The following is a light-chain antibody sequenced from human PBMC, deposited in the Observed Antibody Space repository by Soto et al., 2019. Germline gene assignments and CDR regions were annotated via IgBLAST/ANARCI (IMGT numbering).Light chain of an antibody. CDR2: AAS. CDR1: QGVGDD. V-gene: IGKV1-6*01. CDR3: LQDHAYPHT. J-gene: IGKJ1*01. Sequence: AIQMTQSPSSLSASVGDRVTISCRASQGVGDDLAWYQQRPGKAPKVLIYAASTLQHGVPSRFSGSGSGTFFTLTISSLQPDDSATYYCLQDHAYPHTFGRGTKVEIK.